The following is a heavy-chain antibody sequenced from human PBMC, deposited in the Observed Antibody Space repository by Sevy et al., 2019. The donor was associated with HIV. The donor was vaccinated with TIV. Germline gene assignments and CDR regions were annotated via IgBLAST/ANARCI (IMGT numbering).Heavy chain of an antibody. Sequence: GGSRRLSCAASGFTFSSYSMNWVRQAPGKGLEWVSYISSSSSYIYFADSVKGRFTISRDNAKNSLYLHMNSLRAEDTAVYYCASDSALGYWGQGTLVTVSS. V-gene: IGHV3-21*01. CDR2: ISSSSSYI. CDR1: GFTFSSYS. CDR3: ASDSALGY. J-gene: IGHJ4*02. D-gene: IGHD3-16*01.